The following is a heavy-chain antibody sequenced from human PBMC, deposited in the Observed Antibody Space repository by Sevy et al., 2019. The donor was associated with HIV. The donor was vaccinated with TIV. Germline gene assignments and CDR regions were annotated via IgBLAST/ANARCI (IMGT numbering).Heavy chain of an antibody. CDR3: ARGFRMRGTYDTSGYQYYVDY. Sequence: ASVKVSCKASGYTFTGYYIHWVRQAPGQGLEWMGWINPKSGDTKQARNSQGRVTMTRDTSISTVYMELTTLTSDDTAVYYCARGFRMRGTYDTSGYQYYVDYWGQGTAVTVSS. CDR1: GYTFTGYY. CDR2: INPKSGDT. J-gene: IGHJ4*02. D-gene: IGHD3-22*01. V-gene: IGHV1-2*02.